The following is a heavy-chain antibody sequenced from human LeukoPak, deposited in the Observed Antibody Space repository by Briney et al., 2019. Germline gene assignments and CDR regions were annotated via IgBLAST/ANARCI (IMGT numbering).Heavy chain of an antibody. CDR1: GYTFTSYD. CDR2: MNPNSGNT. V-gene: IGHV1-8*01. D-gene: IGHD6-19*01. Sequence: ASVKVSCKASGYTFTSYDINWVRQATGQGLEWMGWMNPNSGNTGYAQKFQGRVTMTRNTSISIAYMELSSLRSEDTAVYYCARGLGGAVAGTWGYYYHYGMDVWGQGTTVTVSS. CDR3: ARGLGGAVAGTWGYYYHYGMDV. J-gene: IGHJ6*02.